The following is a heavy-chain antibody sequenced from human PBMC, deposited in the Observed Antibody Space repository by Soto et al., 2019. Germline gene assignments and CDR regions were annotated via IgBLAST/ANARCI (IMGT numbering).Heavy chain of an antibody. CDR2: ISYSGST. CDR1: GGSISGYY. V-gene: IGHV4-59*08. CDR3: ASLNFDISTGYYAFDR. D-gene: IGHD3-9*01. Sequence: PSETLSLTCTVSGGSISGYYWSWIRQSPEKGLEYIGYISYSGSTNYNPSLKSRVTTSLDTSKNQFSLKLSSVTAADTAIYYCASLNFDISTGYYAFDRWGQGTRVTVSS. J-gene: IGHJ3*01.